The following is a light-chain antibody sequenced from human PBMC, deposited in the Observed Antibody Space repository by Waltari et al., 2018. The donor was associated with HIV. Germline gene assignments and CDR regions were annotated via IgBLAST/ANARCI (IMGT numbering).Light chain of an antibody. Sequence: QSALTQPASVSGSFGQSITISCTGPSRDVGSYNLVSWYQYHPGKAPKLIIYEVSKRPSGVSNRFSGSKSGNTASLTVSGLQAEDEAHYYCCSYARSGIPFGGGTKLTVL. J-gene: IGLJ2*01. V-gene: IGLV2-23*02. CDR1: SRDVGSYNL. CDR3: CSYARSGIP. CDR2: EVS.